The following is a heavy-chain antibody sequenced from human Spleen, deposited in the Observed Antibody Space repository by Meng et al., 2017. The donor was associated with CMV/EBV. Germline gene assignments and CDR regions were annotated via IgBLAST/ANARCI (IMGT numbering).Heavy chain of an antibody. CDR1: GGSISSSNL. CDR3: ARIERRRILKYCGSDCSTTDY. V-gene: IGHV4-4*02. Sequence: QVQLQESGPGLVKPWGALSLTCAVSGGSISSSNLWTWVRQVPGKGLEWIGEIYHSGSTNYNPSLKSRVTISVDKFKNQFSLKLGSVTAADTAVYYCARIERRRILKYCGSDCSTTDYWGQGTLVTVSS. D-gene: IGHD2-21*02. CDR2: IYHSGST. J-gene: IGHJ4*02.